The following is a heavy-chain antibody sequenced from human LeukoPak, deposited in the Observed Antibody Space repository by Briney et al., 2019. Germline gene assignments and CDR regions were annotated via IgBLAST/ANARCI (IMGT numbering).Heavy chain of an antibody. CDR1: GFTFGTYG. J-gene: IGHJ6*03. D-gene: IGHD1-26*01. Sequence: GGSLRLSCAASGFTFGTYGRSWVRQAPGKGLEWVSAISSSGATMYYADSVKGRFTISRDNSKNTLYLQINSLRAEDTAVYYCAKDSGGTYFYYYFYMDVWGKGTTVTVSS. V-gene: IGHV3-23*01. CDR2: ISSSGATM. CDR3: AKDSGGTYFYYYFYMDV.